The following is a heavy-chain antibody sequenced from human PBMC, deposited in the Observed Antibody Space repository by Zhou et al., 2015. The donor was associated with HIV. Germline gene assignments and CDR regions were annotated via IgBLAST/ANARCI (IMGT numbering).Heavy chain of an antibody. V-gene: IGHV3-9*01. Sequence: EVQLVESGGGLVQPGRSLRLSCTASGFSIEYYCMHWVRQAAGKGLEWVAGINWDSGTKNYADSVRGRVTISRDNAKNTLYLQMSSLRAEDTAVYYCARDLYPNFWGQGTLVTVSS. CDR2: INWDSGTK. J-gene: IGHJ1*01. CDR1: GFSIEYYC. D-gene: IGHD4/OR15-4a*01. CDR3: ARDLYPNF.